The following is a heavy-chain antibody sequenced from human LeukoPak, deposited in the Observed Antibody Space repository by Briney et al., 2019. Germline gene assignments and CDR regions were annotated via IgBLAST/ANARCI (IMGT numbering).Heavy chain of an antibody. V-gene: IGHV3-21*01. J-gene: IGHJ4*02. D-gene: IGHD5-18*01. CDR2: ISSSSSYI. Sequence: PGGSLRLSCAVSGFTFSSYSMNWVRQAPGKGLEWVSSISSSSSYIYYADSVKGRFTISRDNAKNSLYLQMNSLRAEDTAVYYCARAGGYSYGYYFDYWGQGTLVTVSS. CDR1: GFTFSSYS. CDR3: ARAGGYSYGYYFDY.